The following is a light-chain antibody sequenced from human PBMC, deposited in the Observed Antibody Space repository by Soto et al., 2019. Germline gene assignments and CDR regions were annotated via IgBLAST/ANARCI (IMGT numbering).Light chain of an antibody. CDR2: RAS. CDR3: QQYNTYSWA. J-gene: IGKJ1*01. V-gene: IGKV1-5*03. Sequence: DIQMTQSPSTLSASVGDRVTITCRASQSISDWLAWYQQKPGKAPKLLIYRASGLESGVPSRFSGSGSGTAFTLTISSLQPDDFATYYCQQYNTYSWAFGQGTKVEVK. CDR1: QSISDW.